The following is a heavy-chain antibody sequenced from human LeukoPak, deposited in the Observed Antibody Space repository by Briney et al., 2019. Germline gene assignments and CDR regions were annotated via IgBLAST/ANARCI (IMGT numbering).Heavy chain of an antibody. D-gene: IGHD3-22*01. CDR1: GFTFSSYS. Sequence: GGSLRLSCAASGFTFSSYSMNWVRQAPGKGLEWVSSISSSSSYIYYADSVKGRFTISRDNSKSTLYLQMNSLRAEDTAVYYCAKSVFDSSGDPYMDVWGQGTLVTVSS. V-gene: IGHV3-21*04. CDR3: AKSVFDSSGDPYMDV. J-gene: IGHJ4*02. CDR2: ISSSSSYI.